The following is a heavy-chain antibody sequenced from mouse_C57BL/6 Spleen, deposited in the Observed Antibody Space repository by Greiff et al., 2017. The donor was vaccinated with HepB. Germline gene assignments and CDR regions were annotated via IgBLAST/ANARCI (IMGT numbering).Heavy chain of an antibody. CDR3: VKAALIYYGYGAMDY. Sequence: EVMLVESGGGLVQPGASLRLSCAASGFTFTDYYMSWVRQPPGKAPEWLALIRNKANGYTTEYTASVKGRFTISRDNSQNILYLQMNTLRAEDSATYYCVKAALIYYGYGAMDYWGQGTSVTVSS. V-gene: IGHV7-4*01. CDR1: GFTFTDYY. J-gene: IGHJ4*01. D-gene: IGHD2-2*01. CDR2: IRNKANGYTT.